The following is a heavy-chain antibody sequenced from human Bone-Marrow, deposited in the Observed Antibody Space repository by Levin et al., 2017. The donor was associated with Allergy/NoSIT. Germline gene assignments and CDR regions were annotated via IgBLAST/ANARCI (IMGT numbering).Heavy chain of an antibody. Sequence: SSETLSLTCAVYGGSFSGYYWSWIRQPPGKGLEWIGEINHSGSTNYNPSLKSRVTISVDTSKNQFSLKLSSVTAADTAVYYCAPQSIAVAGEDGWFDPWGQGTLVTVSS. V-gene: IGHV4-34*01. CDR2: INHSGST. CDR1: GGSFSGYY. J-gene: IGHJ5*02. D-gene: IGHD6-19*01. CDR3: APQSIAVAGEDGWFDP.